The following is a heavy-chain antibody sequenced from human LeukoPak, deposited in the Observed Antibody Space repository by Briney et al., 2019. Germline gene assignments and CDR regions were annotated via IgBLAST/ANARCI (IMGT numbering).Heavy chain of an antibody. J-gene: IGHJ6*03. CDR2: IYYSGST. CDR1: GGSISSYY. V-gene: IGHV4-59*01. D-gene: IGHD3-22*01. Sequence: KPSETLSLTCTVSGGSISSYYWSWIRQPPGKGLEWIGYIYYSGSTNYNPSLKSRVTISVDTSKNQFSLKLSSVTAADTAVYYCARHYYDSSGYYYETYYYYMDVWGKGTTVTVSS. CDR3: ARHYYDSSGYYYETYYYYMDV.